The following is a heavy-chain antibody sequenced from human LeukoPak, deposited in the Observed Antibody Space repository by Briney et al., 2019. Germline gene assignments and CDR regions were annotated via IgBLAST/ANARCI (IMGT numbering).Heavy chain of an antibody. V-gene: IGHV4-59*12. CDR2: ISDIGSI. J-gene: IGHJ4*02. Sequence: SETLSLTCTVSGGSISSYYWSWIRQPPGKGLEWIAYISDIGSINYNPSLKSRVTISVDTSKNQFSLKLSSVTAADTAVYYCARGDGHRDTGVTTKMENDYWGQGTLVTVSS. D-gene: IGHD4-17*01. CDR1: GGSISSYY. CDR3: ARGDGHRDTGVTTKMENDY.